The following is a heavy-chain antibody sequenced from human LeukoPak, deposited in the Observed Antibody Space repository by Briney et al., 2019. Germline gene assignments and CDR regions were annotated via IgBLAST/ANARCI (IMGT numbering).Heavy chain of an antibody. CDR2: ISGSSSYI. CDR1: GFTFSSYS. D-gene: IGHD4-23*01. J-gene: IGHJ4*02. CDR3: ARDGDAYGGNPPDY. V-gene: IGHV3-21*01. Sequence: PGGSLRLSCAASGFTFSSYSMNWVRQAPGKGLEWVSSISGSSSYIYYADSVKGRFTISRDNAKNSLYLQMNSLRAEDTAVYYCARDGDAYGGNPPDYWGQGTLVTVSS.